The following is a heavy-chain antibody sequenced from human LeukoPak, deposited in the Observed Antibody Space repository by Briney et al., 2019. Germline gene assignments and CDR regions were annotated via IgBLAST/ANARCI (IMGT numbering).Heavy chain of an antibody. J-gene: IGHJ4*02. Sequence: PGGSLRLSCAASGFTFSTYWMSWVRQAPGKGLEGVANIKQDGSEKYYVDSVKGRFTISRDNAKNSLYLQMNSLRAEDTAVYFCTREAAAGIDYWGQGTLVTVSS. CDR3: TREAAAGIDY. D-gene: IGHD6-13*01. CDR1: GFTFSTYW. CDR2: IKQDGSEK. V-gene: IGHV3-7*01.